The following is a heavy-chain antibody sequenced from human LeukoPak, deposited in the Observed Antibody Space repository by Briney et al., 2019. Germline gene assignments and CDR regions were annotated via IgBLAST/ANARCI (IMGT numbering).Heavy chain of an antibody. Sequence: SETLSLTCTVSGGSISSGGYYWSWIRQHPGKGLEWIGYIYYSGSTYYNPSLKSRVTISVDTSKSQFSLKLSSVTAADTAVYYCARVRYCSGGSCYRFDPWGQGTLVTVSS. V-gene: IGHV4-31*03. CDR2: IYYSGST. J-gene: IGHJ5*02. CDR3: ARVRYCSGGSCYRFDP. D-gene: IGHD2-15*01. CDR1: GGSISSGGYY.